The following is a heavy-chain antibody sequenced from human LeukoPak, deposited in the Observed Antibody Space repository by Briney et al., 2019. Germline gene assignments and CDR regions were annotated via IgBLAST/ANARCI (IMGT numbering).Heavy chain of an antibody. CDR2: IYHSGTT. CDR1: GGSISSGGYS. Sequence: SETLSLTCAVSGGSISSGGYSWSWIRQPLGKGLEWIGYIYHSGTTYYNPSLKSRVTISVDRSKNQFSLKLSSVTAADTAVYYCAREIAARSPAADHHHYTWFDPWGQGTLATVSS. CDR3: AREIAARSPAADHHHYTWFDP. V-gene: IGHV4-30-2*01. D-gene: IGHD6-6*01. J-gene: IGHJ5*02.